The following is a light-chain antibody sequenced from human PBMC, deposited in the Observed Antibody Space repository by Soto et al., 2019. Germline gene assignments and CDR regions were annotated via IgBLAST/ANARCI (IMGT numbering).Light chain of an antibody. CDR1: QGISSY. CDR2: AAS. J-gene: IGKJ4*01. Sequence: DIQLTQSPSFLSASVGDRVTITCRASQGISSYLAWYQQRPGKAPKLLIYAASTLQSGVPSRFSGSGSGTEFTLTISRLQPEDFATYYCQQLNSYPLTFVGGTKVEIK. V-gene: IGKV1-9*01. CDR3: QQLNSYPLT.